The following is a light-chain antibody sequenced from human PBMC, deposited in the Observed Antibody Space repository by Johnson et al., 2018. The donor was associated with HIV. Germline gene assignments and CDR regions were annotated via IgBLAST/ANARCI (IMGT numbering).Light chain of an antibody. CDR2: DNN. Sequence: QSVLTQPPSVSAAPGQKVTISCSGSSPNIGNNYVSWYQQLPGTAPKLLIYDNNKRPSGIPDRISGSKSGTSATLGITGLQTGDEADYYCGTWDTRLSAGHVFGTGTKVTVL. V-gene: IGLV1-51*01. CDR3: GTWDTRLSAGHV. J-gene: IGLJ1*01. CDR1: SPNIGNNY.